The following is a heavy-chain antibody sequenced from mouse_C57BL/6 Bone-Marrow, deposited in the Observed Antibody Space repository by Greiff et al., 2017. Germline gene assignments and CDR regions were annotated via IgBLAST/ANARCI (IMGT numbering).Heavy chain of an antibody. D-gene: IGHD1-1*01. CDR1: GFTFSDAW. J-gene: IGHJ4*01. CDR3: TAITTVEMDYAMDY. CDR2: IRNKANNHAT. V-gene: IGHV6-6*01. Sequence: DVKLVESGGGLVQPGGSMKLSCAASGFTFSDAWMDWVRQSPEKGLEWVAEIRNKANNHATYYAESVKGRFTISRDDSKSSVYLQMNSLRAEDTGIYYCTAITTVEMDYAMDYWGQGTSVTGSS.